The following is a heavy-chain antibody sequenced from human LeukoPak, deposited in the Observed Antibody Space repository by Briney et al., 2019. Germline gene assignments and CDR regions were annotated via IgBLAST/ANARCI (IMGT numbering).Heavy chain of an antibody. CDR3: ARGYCSGGSCYHPFDY. CDR2: IYHSGST. CDR1: GGSISSGGYS. V-gene: IGHV4-30-2*01. Sequence: PSETLSLTCAVSGGSISSGGYSWRWIRQPPGKGLEWIGYIYHSGSTYYNPSLKSRVTISVDRSKNQFSLKLSSVTAADTAVYYCARGYCSGGSCYHPFDYWGQGTLVTVSS. D-gene: IGHD2-15*01. J-gene: IGHJ4*02.